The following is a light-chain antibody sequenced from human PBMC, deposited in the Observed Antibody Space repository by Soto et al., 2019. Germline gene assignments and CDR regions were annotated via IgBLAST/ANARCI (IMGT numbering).Light chain of an antibody. Sequence: EIQMTQSPASLSASMGDRVTISCRASHNIDNNLNWYRQKAGKAPELLIYAAARLQSGVPSTFSGSGSGTEFTLTISSLQPEHFATYYCQQSYASPYTFGRGTKLEIK. CDR2: AAA. J-gene: IGKJ2*01. CDR3: QQSYASPYT. CDR1: HNIDNN. V-gene: IGKV1-39*01.